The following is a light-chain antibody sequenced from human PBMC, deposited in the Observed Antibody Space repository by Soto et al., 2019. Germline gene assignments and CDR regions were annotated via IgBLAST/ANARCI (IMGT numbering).Light chain of an antibody. J-gene: IGKJ1*01. CDR2: DAS. CDR3: QQYETFSGT. V-gene: IGKV1-5*01. CDR1: QSVSGW. Sequence: DIQMTQSPSTLSASVGDTVTVTCRASQSVSGWLAWYQQKPGEAPKLLIYDASAXPRGVPSRFSGSGSGTKFALTIASLQPDDFATYYCQQYETFSGTFGPGTKVDIK.